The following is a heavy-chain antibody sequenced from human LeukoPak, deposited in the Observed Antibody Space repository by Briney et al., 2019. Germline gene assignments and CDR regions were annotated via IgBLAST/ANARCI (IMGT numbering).Heavy chain of an antibody. CDR2: IGSSSGGT. V-gene: IGHV3-11*01. CDR3: ARVQGSYYYMDV. CDR1: GFTFSDYY. J-gene: IGHJ6*03. Sequence: PGGSLRLSCAASGFTFSDYYMTWIRQAPGQGLEWVSYIGSSSGGTYYGDSVKGRFTISRDNTKNSLYLEMNSLRANDTAVYYCARVQGSYYYMDVWGKGTTVTVSS.